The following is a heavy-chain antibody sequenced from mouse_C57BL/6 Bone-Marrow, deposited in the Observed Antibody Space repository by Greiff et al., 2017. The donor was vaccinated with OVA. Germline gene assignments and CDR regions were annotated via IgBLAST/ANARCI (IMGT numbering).Heavy chain of an antibody. CDR2: IDPSDSYT. CDR1: GYTFTSYW. Sequence: VQLQQPGAELVRPGTSVKLSCKASGYTFTSYWMHWVKQRPGQGLEWIGVIDPSDSYTNYNQKFKGKATLTVDTASSTAYRQLSSLTSEDSAVYYCARYGGGYFDVWGTGTTVTVSS. CDR3: ARYGGGYFDV. J-gene: IGHJ1*03. V-gene: IGHV1-59*01. D-gene: IGHD1-1*02.